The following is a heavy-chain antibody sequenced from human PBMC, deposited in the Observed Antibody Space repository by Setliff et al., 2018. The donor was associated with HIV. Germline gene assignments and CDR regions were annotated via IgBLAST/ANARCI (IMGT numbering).Heavy chain of an antibody. D-gene: IGHD3-10*01. CDR3: ARDNSYYYGSGSHYWYGMDV. J-gene: IGHJ6*01. V-gene: IGHV4-61*02. CDR1: GDSINSGTYY. CDR2: LHLSGDT. Sequence: QTLSLTCTVSGDSINSGTYYWSWIRQPAGKGLEWIGRLHLSGDTNYNPSLKSRVTMSIDTSKNQFSLKLSSVTAADTAVYYCARDNSYYYGSGSHYWYGMDVWGQGTTVTVSS.